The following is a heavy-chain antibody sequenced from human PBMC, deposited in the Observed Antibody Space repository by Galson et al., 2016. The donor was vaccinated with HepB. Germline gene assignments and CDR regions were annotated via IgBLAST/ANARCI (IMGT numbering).Heavy chain of an antibody. CDR3: VRDAGGIPYFDWCAHFDY. CDR1: GFVFSAYA. J-gene: IGHJ4*02. V-gene: IGHV3-30-3*01. D-gene: IGHD3-9*01. CDR2: ISNDGSNK. Sequence: SLRLSCAASGFVFSAYAMHWVRQAPGKGLEWVAVISNDGSNKHYADSVKGRFTISRDNSKSTLYLQLNSLKPEDTAVYYCVRDAGGIPYFDWCAHFDYWGQGTLVTVSS.